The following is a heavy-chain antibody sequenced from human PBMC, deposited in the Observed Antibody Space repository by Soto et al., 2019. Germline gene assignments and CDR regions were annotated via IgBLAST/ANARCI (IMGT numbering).Heavy chain of an antibody. CDR1: GYTFTTYW. CDR3: ARRYSDSRTDY. CDR2: IDPSDSYT. D-gene: IGHD3-9*01. V-gene: IGHV5-10-1*01. Sequence: GESLKISCQTSGYTFTTYWITWVRQVPGKGLEWMGRIDPSDSYTNYGPSFQGHVTISVDKSISTAYLQWSSLKASDTAMYYCARRYSDSRTDYWSRGTLVTVS. J-gene: IGHJ4*02.